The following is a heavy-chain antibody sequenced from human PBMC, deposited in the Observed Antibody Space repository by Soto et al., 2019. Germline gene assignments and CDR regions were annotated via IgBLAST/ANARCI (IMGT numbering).Heavy chain of an antibody. D-gene: IGHD2-21*02. Sequence: PSETLSLTCTVSGGSISTYYWSWIRQPPGKGLEWIGYIYYDGSTSYNPSLRSRVTISVDTSKNQFSLILSSVTSADTAVYYCARDLWGYCGADCYPLDVWGQGTTVTVSS. V-gene: IGHV4-59*01. CDR3: ARDLWGYCGADCYPLDV. CDR2: IYYDGST. CDR1: GGSISTYY. J-gene: IGHJ6*02.